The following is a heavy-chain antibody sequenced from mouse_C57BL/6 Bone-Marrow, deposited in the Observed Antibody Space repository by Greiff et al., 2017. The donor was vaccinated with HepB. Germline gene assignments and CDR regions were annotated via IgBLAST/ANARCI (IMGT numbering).Heavy chain of an antibody. J-gene: IGHJ3*01. D-gene: IGHD1-1*01. CDR3: VRDYYGSSYEAWFAY. CDR1: GFTFNTYA. CDR2: MRSKSSNDAT. Sequence: EVKLVESGGGLVQPKGSLKLSCAASGFTFNTYAMHWVRQAPGKGLEWVARMRSKSSNDATYYADSVKDRFTISRDDSQSMLYLQMNNLKTEGTAMYYCVRDYYGSSYEAWFAYWGQVTLVTVSA. V-gene: IGHV10-3*01.